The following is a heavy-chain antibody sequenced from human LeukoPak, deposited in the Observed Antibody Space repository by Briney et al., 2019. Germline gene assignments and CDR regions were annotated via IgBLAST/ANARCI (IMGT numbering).Heavy chain of an antibody. CDR3: AKDRTQWLVLLVLDY. V-gene: IGHV1-18*01. J-gene: IGHJ4*02. D-gene: IGHD6-19*01. Sequence: ASVKVSCKASGYTFTSYGISWVRQAPGQGLEWMGWISAYNGNTNYAQKLQGRVTMTTDTSTSTAYMELRSLRSDDTAVYYCAKDRTQWLVLLVLDYWGQGTLVTVSS. CDR1: GYTFTSYG. CDR2: ISAYNGNT.